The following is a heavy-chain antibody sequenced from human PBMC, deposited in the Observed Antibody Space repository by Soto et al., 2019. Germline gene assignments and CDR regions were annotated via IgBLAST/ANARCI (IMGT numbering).Heavy chain of an antibody. Sequence: SVKVSCKASGYTFTGYYMHWVRQAPGQGLEWMGWINPNSGGTNYAQKFQGWVTMTRDTSISTAYMELSRLRSDDTAVYYCARDVLRFLEWLSPSSDGMDVWGQGTAVTVSS. J-gene: IGHJ6*02. CDR1: GYTFTGYY. CDR3: ARDVLRFLEWLSPSSDGMDV. CDR2: INPNSGGT. D-gene: IGHD3-3*01. V-gene: IGHV1-2*04.